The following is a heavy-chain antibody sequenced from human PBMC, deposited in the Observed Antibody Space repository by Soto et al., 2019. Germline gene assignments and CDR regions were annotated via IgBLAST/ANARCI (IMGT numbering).Heavy chain of an antibody. CDR2: IIPFFGTP. J-gene: IGHJ6*02. D-gene: IGHD3-10*01. CDR1: GGTLSSFG. Sequence: SAKISCKTSGGTLSSFGIRWLRQATGQGLECMGGIIPFFGTPNYAQEFQGRIPITADESTSTAYMELSSLRSEDTAVYYCARTGGWGVEGMDVWAQGTTVTVSS. V-gene: IGHV1-69*13. CDR3: ARTGGWGVEGMDV.